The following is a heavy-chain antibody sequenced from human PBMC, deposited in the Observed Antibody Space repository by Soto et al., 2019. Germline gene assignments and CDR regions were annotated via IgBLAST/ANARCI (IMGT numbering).Heavy chain of an antibody. V-gene: IGHV3-15*07. J-gene: IGHJ3*02. CDR2: IKSKTDGGTT. D-gene: IGHD1-26*01. Sequence: PCGSLRLSCAASGVTVSNAGMNWVRQAPEKGLEWVGRIKSKTDGGTTGYAAPVKGRFTISRDDSKNTLYLQMNSLKTEDTAVYYCTTGGSYLVPDAFDIWGQGTMVTVSS. CDR3: TTGGSYLVPDAFDI. CDR1: GVTVSNAG.